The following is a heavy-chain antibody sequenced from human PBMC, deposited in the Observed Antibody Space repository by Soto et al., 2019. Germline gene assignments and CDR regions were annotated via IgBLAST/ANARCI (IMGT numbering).Heavy chain of an antibody. CDR2: IWYDGSNK. Sequence: GGSLRLSCAASGFTFSSYGMHWVRQTPGKGLEWVAVIWYDGSNKYYADSVKGRFTISRDNSKNTLYLQMNSLRAEDTAVYYCARDKAAESGSLYYYYYMDVWGKGTTVTVSS. J-gene: IGHJ6*03. D-gene: IGHD3-3*01. CDR3: ARDKAAESGSLYYYYYMDV. V-gene: IGHV3-33*01. CDR1: GFTFSSYG.